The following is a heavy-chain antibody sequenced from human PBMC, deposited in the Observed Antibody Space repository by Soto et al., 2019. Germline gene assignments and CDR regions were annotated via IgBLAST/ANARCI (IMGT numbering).Heavy chain of an antibody. J-gene: IGHJ2*01. CDR3: VRDPSGNYWYFDL. V-gene: IGHV4-31*03. D-gene: IGHD1-26*01. CDR1: GGSISIGCNY. Sequence: QVQLQESGPGLVKPSQTLSLTCTVSGGSISIGCNYWSWIRQHPGKGLEWIGYIYYSGSTYYNPSLQSRVTISVDTSKNRCSLKLSSVTAADTAVYYGVRDPSGNYWYFDLWGRGTLVTVSS. CDR2: IYYSGST.